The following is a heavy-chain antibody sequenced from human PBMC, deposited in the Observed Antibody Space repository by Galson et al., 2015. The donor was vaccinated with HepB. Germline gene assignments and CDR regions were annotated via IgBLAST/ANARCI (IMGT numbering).Heavy chain of an antibody. D-gene: IGHD2-15*01. CDR1: GFTFETYR. Sequence: SLRLSCAASGFTFETYRMHWVRQAPGEGLVWLSHIISDGTATRYADSVRGRFTISRDNAKNTLFLQMNSLRAEDTAVYFCVRPVGYEGNCFYYWGQGALVTVSS. CDR2: IISDGTAT. V-gene: IGHV3-74*01. J-gene: IGHJ4*02. CDR3: VRPVGYEGNCFYY.